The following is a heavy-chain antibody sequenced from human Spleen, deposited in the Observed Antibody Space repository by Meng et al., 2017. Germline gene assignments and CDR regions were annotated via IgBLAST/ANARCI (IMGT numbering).Heavy chain of an antibody. CDR1: GGSFSGSY. D-gene: IGHD3-22*01. CDR3: AARGYYLADY. V-gene: IGHV4-34*01. CDR2: INHSGST. Sequence: VQLLQWGAGLWEPSETLSLSCAVCGGSFSGSYWSWIRQPPGKGLKWIGEINHSGSTNYNPSLKSRVTISVDTSKNQFSLKLSSVTAADTAVYYCAARGYYLADYWGQGTLVTVPS. J-gene: IGHJ4*02.